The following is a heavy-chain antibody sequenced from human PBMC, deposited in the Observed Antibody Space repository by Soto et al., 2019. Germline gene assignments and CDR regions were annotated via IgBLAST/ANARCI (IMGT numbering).Heavy chain of an antibody. Sequence: SETLSLTCTVAGGSISSYYWSWIRQPPGKGLEWVGYIYYGGTTSYNPSLQSRVTISLETSKSQFSLRLTSVTAADTAVYYCARQSGGYYYYGMDVWGQGTTV. CDR1: GGSISSYY. J-gene: IGHJ6*02. V-gene: IGHV4-59*08. CDR3: ARQSGGYYYYGMDV. CDR2: IYYGGTT. D-gene: IGHD1-26*01.